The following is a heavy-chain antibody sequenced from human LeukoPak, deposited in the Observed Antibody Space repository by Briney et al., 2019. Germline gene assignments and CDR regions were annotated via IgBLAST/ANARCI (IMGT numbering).Heavy chain of an antibody. CDR2: ILYTGNT. J-gene: IGHJ5*02. V-gene: IGHV4-39*07. CDR3: ARRRGDYDWFDP. D-gene: IGHD4-17*01. Sequence: SETLSFTCTVSGGSISSSTHYWGWIRQSPGKGLEWIGSILYTGNTYYNPSLRSRVTISVDTSKNQFSLKLSSVTAADTAVYYCARRRGDYDWFDPWGQGTLVTVSS. CDR1: GGSISSSTHY.